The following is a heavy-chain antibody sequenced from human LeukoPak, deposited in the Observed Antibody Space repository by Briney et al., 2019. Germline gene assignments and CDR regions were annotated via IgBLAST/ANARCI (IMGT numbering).Heavy chain of an antibody. D-gene: IGHD2-2*01. CDR3: ARADIVVVPAAIGLDP. J-gene: IGHJ5*02. CDR1: GGSFSGYY. V-gene: IGHV4-34*01. Sequence: SETLSLTCAVYGGSFSGYYWSWIRRPPGKGLEWIGEINHSGSTNYNPSLKSRVTISVATSKNQFSLKLSSVTAADTAVYYCARADIVVVPAAIGLDPWGQGTLVTVSS. CDR2: INHSGST.